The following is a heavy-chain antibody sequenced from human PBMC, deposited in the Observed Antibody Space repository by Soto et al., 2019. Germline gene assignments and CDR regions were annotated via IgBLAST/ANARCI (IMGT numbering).Heavy chain of an antibody. Sequence: ASVKVSCKASGYTFTSYGISWVRQAPGQGLEWMGIINPSGGSTSYAQKFQGRVTMTRDTSTSTVYMELSSLRSEDTAVYYCARDRDPYCSGGSCYPRLSYYGMDVWGQGTTVTVSS. CDR3: ARDRDPYCSGGSCYPRLSYYGMDV. J-gene: IGHJ6*02. D-gene: IGHD2-15*01. V-gene: IGHV1-46*01. CDR1: GYTFTSYG. CDR2: INPSGGST.